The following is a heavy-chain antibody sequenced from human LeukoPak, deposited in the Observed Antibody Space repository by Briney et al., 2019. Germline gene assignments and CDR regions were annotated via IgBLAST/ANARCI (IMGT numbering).Heavy chain of an antibody. J-gene: IGHJ3*02. Sequence: GGSLRLSCAGSGFTFNNYPISWVRQTPGKGLEWVSAITGGADSTYYADSVKGRFTISRDNANNTLYLQMNSLRAEDAATYYCARSHMYGDYGEDIWGHGTVVAVSS. CDR3: ARSHMYGDYGEDI. CDR1: GFTFNNYP. V-gene: IGHV3-23*01. D-gene: IGHD4-17*01. CDR2: ITGGADST.